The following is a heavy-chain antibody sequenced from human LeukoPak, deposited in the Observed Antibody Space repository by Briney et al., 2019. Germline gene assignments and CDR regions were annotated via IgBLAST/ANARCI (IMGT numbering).Heavy chain of an antibody. CDR2: IYPDDSNT. Sequence: GESLKISCKGSGYSFSNYWIAWVRQMPGKGLEWMGIIYPDDSNTRYSPSFQGQVTISADKSISIASLQWSSLKASDTAMYYCARTNLWFGELDAFDIWGQGTLVTVTS. V-gene: IGHV5-51*01. CDR3: ARTNLWFGELDAFDI. CDR1: GYSFSNYW. D-gene: IGHD3-10*01. J-gene: IGHJ3*02.